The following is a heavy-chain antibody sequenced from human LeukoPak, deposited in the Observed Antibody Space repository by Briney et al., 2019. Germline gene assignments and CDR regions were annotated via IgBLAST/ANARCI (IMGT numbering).Heavy chain of an antibody. CDR2: INRSGST. Sequence: SETLSLTCAVYGGFFSGYYWSWIRQPPGKGLEWIGEINRSGSTNYNPSLKSRVPISVDTSKNQFSLKLSSVTAADTAVYFCARRKSGDSVNWYFDLWGRGTLVTVSS. CDR1: GGFFSGYY. CDR3: ARRKSGDSVNWYFDL. J-gene: IGHJ2*01. D-gene: IGHD1-26*01. V-gene: IGHV4-34*01.